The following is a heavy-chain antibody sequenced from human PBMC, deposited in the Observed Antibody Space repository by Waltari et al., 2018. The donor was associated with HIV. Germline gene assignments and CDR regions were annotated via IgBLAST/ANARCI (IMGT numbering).Heavy chain of an antibody. J-gene: IGHJ6*02. CDR1: GYTCTGYY. Sequence: QVQLVQSGAEVKKPGASVKVSCTASGYTCTGYYLHLVRQAPGNGLEWMGGINPNSGGTNYAQKFQGRVTMTRDTSNSTAYMELSRLRSDDTAVYYCASAAYCSSTSCSPGMDVWGQGTTVTVSS. D-gene: IGHD2-2*01. V-gene: IGHV1-2*02. CDR3: ASAAYCSSTSCSPGMDV. CDR2: INPNSGGT.